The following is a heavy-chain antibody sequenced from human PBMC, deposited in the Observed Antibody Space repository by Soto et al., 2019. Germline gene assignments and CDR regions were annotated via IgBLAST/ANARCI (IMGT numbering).Heavy chain of an antibody. Sequence: QVQLVQSGAEVKKPGSSVKVSCRASGGTFSSYTISWVRQSPGQGLEWMGRIIPILGIANYAQKFQGRVTITADKSTSTAYMELSSLRSEDTAVYYCARAYSGYGTYFDYWGQGTLVTVSS. J-gene: IGHJ4*02. D-gene: IGHD5-12*01. CDR1: GGTFSSYT. CDR2: IIPILGIA. V-gene: IGHV1-69*02. CDR3: ARAYSGYGTYFDY.